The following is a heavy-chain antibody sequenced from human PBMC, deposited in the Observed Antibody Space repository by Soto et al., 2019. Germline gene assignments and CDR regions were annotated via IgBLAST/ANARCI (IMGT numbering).Heavy chain of an antibody. V-gene: IGHV3-23*01. CDR3: AKVRTMVRGVGCDY. J-gene: IGHJ4*02. D-gene: IGHD3-10*01. CDR1: GFTFSSYA. CDR2: ISGSGGST. Sequence: EVQLLESGGGLVQPGGSLRLSCAASGFTFSSYAMSWVRQAPGKGLEWVSAISGSGGSTYYADSVKGRFTISRDNSKNTLYLQMSSLRAEDTAVYYCAKVRTMVRGVGCDYWGQGSLVTVSS.